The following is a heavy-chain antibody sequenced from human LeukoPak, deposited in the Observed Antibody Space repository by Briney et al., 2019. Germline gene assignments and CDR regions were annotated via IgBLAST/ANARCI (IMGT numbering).Heavy chain of an antibody. Sequence: GGSLRLSCAASGFTFSSYSMNWVRQAPGKGLEWVSSISSSSSYIYYADSVKGRFTISRDNAKNSLYLQMNSLRAEDTAVYYCARVQGWLRPVDYRGQGSLVTVSS. CDR2: ISSSSSYI. V-gene: IGHV3-21*01. CDR3: ARVQGWLRPVDY. D-gene: IGHD5-12*01. J-gene: IGHJ4*02. CDR1: GFTFSSYS.